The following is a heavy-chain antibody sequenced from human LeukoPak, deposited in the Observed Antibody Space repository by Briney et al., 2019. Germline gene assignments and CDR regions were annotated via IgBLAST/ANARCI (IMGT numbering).Heavy chain of an antibody. CDR1: GFTFSDYY. Sequence: GGSLRLSCAASGFTFSDYYMSWIRQAPGKGLEWVSYISSSSSYTYYADSVKGRFTISRDNAKNSLYLQMNSPRAEDTAVYYCARAQTSSAVADNYYFDYWGQGTLVTVSS. V-gene: IGHV3-11*06. D-gene: IGHD6-19*01. J-gene: IGHJ4*02. CDR3: ARAQTSSAVADNYYFDY. CDR2: ISSSSSYT.